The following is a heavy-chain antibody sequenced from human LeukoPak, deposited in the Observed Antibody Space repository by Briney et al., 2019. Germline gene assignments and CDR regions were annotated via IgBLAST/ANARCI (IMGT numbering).Heavy chain of an antibody. CDR1: GYSISSGYY. CDR2: IYHSGNT. CDR3: ARRPTYFGGRPSESPSYFDF. D-gene: IGHD3-16*01. J-gene: IGHJ4*02. V-gene: IGHV4-38-2*02. Sequence: PSETLSLTCTVSGYSISSGYYWAWIRPPPGKGLQWIGNIYHSGNTYYNPSLKSRVSISVDTSKNQFSLRLTSVTAADTAVYYCARRPTYFGGRPSESPSYFDFWGQGTLVTVSS.